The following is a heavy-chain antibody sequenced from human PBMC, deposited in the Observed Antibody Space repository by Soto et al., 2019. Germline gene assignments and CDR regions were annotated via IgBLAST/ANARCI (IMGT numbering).Heavy chain of an antibody. CDR2: IIPLFGTT. D-gene: IGHD3-10*01. V-gene: IGHV1-69*13. CDR1: GGTFNTYA. Sequence: SVKVSCKASGGTFNTYAISWVRQAPGQGLEWMGGIIPLFGTTSYAEKFQGRVTITADESTTTAYMEVSSLRSEDTAVYYCARDRAGYYGSGSYPTYYYYYAMDVWGQGTTVTVSS. J-gene: IGHJ6*02. CDR3: ARDRAGYYGSGSYPTYYYYYAMDV.